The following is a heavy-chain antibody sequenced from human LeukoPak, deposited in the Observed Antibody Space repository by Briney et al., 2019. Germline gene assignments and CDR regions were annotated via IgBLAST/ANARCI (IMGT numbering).Heavy chain of an antibody. CDR1: GYSFTSYW. Sequence: GESLKISCKGSGYSFTSYWISWARQMPGKGLEWMGRIDPSDSYTNYSPSFQGHVTISADKSISTAYLQWSSLKASDTAMYYCARLWFGELLDPNWGQGTLVTVSS. CDR3: ARLWFGELLDPN. D-gene: IGHD3-10*01. V-gene: IGHV5-10-1*01. CDR2: IDPSDSYT. J-gene: IGHJ4*02.